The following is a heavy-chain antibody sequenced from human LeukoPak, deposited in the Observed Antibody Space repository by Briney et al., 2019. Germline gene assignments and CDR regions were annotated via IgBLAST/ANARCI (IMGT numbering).Heavy chain of an antibody. CDR3: ARAVPRKWAAVTDFDY. D-gene: IGHD2-21*02. V-gene: IGHV4-38-2*02. Sequence: PSETLSLTCTVSGYSISSGYYWGWIRQPPGKGLEWIGSIYHSGSTYYSPSLKSRFTISVDTSKNQFSLKLSSVTAADTAVYYCARAVPRKWAAVTDFDYWGQGTLVTVSS. J-gene: IGHJ4*02. CDR2: IYHSGST. CDR1: GYSISSGYY.